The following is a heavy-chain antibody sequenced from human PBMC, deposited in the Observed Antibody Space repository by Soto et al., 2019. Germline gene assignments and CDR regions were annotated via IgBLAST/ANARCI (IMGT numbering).Heavy chain of an antibody. V-gene: IGHV4-31*03. CDR2: IYYSGST. CDR1: GGSISSGGYH. J-gene: IGHJ4*02. CDR3: ASGVAARPNY. Sequence: QVQLQESGPGLVKPSQTLCLTCTFSGGSISSGGYHWSWIRQHPGKGLEWIGYIYYSGSTYYNPSLKSRLTISVDTSKNQFSLKLSSVTAADTAVYYCASGVAARPNYWGQGTLVTVSS. D-gene: IGHD6-6*01.